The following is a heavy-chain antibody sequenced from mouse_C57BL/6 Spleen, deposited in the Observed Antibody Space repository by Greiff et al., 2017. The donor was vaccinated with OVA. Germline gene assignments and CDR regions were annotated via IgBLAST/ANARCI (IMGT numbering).Heavy chain of an antibody. V-gene: IGHV1-64*01. CDR3: ARSGYGSSYRNYLDY. Sequence: VQLQQPGAELVKPGASVKLSCKASGYTFTSYWMHWVKQRPGQGLEWIGMIHPNSGSTHYNEKFKSKATLTVDKSSSTAYRQLSSLTSEDSAVYYCARSGYGSSYRNYLDYWGQGTTLTVSS. D-gene: IGHD1-1*01. CDR1: GYTFTSYW. J-gene: IGHJ2*01. CDR2: IHPNSGST.